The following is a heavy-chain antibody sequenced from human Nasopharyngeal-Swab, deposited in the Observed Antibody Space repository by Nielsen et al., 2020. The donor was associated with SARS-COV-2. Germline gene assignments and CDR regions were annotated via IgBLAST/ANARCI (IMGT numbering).Heavy chain of an antibody. CDR1: GFTFDDYA. D-gene: IGHD4-17*01. CDR2: IKQDGSEK. J-gene: IGHJ6*02. CDR3: ARDKDGDYYYGMDV. V-gene: IGHV3-7*01. Sequence: GGSLRLSCAASGFTFDDYAMHWVRQAPGKGLEWVANIKQDGSEKYYVDSVKGRFTISRDNAKNSLYLQMNSLRAEDTAVYYCARDKDGDYYYGMDVWGQGTTVTVSS.